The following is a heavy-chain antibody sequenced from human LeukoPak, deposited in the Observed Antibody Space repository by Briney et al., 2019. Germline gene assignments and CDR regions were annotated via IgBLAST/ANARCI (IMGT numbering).Heavy chain of an antibody. CDR1: GYTFTSYD. J-gene: IGHJ6*03. D-gene: IGHD2-2*01. V-gene: IGHV1-8*03. CDR3: ARGLWLGIVVVPAAPGDYYYYMDV. CDR2: MNPNSGNT. Sequence: ASVKVSCKASGYTFTSYDINWVRQATGQGLEWMGWMNPNSGNTGYAQKFQGRVTITRNTSISTAYMELSSLRSEDTAVYYCARGLWLGIVVVPAAPGDYYYYMDVWGKGTTVTVSS.